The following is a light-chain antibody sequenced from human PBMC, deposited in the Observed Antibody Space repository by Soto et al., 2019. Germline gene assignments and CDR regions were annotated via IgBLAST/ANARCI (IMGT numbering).Light chain of an antibody. Sequence: QSVLTQPASVSGSPGETITISCTGTSNDVGGYGYVSWYRQYAGKAPTLMVSEVSYRLSGVSDRFSGSKSGTTAFLTISGLQTEDEGHYYCSSYSPSSLLFGGGTKLTVL. J-gene: IGLJ3*02. CDR1: SNDVGGYGY. CDR2: EVS. CDR3: SSYSPSSLL. V-gene: IGLV2-14*01.